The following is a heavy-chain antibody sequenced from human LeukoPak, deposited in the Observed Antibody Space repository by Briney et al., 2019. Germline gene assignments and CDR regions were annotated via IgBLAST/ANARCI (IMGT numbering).Heavy chain of an antibody. CDR1: GGSISGGSYY. CDR3: ARESPITMIVVVIDY. CDR2: IYTSGST. J-gene: IGHJ4*02. Sequence: SETLSLTCTVSGGSISGGSYYWSWIRQPAGKGLEWIGRIYTSGSTNYNPSLKSRVTISVDTSKNQFSLKLSSVTAADTAVYYCARESPITMIVVVIDYWGQGTLVTVSS. V-gene: IGHV4-61*02. D-gene: IGHD3-22*01.